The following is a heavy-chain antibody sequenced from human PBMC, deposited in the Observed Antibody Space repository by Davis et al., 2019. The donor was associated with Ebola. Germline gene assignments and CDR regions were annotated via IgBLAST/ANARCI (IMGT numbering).Heavy chain of an antibody. CDR2: IYTSGST. CDR1: GGSISSYY. Sequence: PSETLSLTCTVSGGSISSYYWSWIRQPAGKGLEWIGRIYTSGSTNYNPSLKSRVTMSVDTSKNQFSLKLSSVTAADTAVYYCARESRFLEWLLSGWFDPWGQGTLVTVSS. D-gene: IGHD3-3*01. J-gene: IGHJ5*02. V-gene: IGHV4-4*07. CDR3: ARESRFLEWLLSGWFDP.